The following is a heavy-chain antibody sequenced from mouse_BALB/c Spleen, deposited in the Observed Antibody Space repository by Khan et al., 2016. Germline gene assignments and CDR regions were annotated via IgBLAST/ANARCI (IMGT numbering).Heavy chain of an antibody. CDR2: INPDSRTI. CDR1: GFDFSRYW. D-gene: IGHD1-1*01. V-gene: IGHV4-1*02. Sequence: EVKLLESGGGLVPPGGSLKLSCAASGFDFSRYWMSWVRQAPGTGLEWIGEINPDSRTINYAPSLKDKFIISRDNAKNTLYLQMSKVRSEDTALYYCARAGYYGYLAYWGQGTLVTDSA. J-gene: IGHJ3*01. CDR3: ARAGYYGYLAY.